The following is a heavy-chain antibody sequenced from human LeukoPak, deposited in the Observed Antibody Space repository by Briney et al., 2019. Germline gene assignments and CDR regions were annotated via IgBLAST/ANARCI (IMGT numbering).Heavy chain of an antibody. CDR2: IKSKTDGGTT. CDR3: ANSYSYGYRYYFDY. V-gene: IGHV3-15*01. Sequence: PGGSLRLSCAASGFTFSNAWMSWVRQAPGKGLEWVGRIKSKTDGGTTDYAAPVKGRFTISRDNSKNTLYLQMNSLRAEDTAVYYCANSYSYGYRYYFDYWGQGTLVTVSS. J-gene: IGHJ4*02. CDR1: GFTFSNAW. D-gene: IGHD5-18*01.